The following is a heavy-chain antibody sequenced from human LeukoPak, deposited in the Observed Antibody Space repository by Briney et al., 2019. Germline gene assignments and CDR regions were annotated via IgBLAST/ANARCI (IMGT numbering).Heavy chain of an antibody. J-gene: IGHJ4*02. CDR3: ASPYPGDYSGANFDY. CDR2: IIPILGIA. D-gene: IGHD6-19*01. V-gene: IGHV1-69*04. Sequence: GASVKVSCKASGGTSSSYAISWVRQAPGQGLEWMGRIIPILGIANYAQKFQGRVTITADKSTSTAYMELSSLRSEDTAVYYCASPYPGDYSGANFDYWGQGTLVTVSS. CDR1: GGTSSSYA.